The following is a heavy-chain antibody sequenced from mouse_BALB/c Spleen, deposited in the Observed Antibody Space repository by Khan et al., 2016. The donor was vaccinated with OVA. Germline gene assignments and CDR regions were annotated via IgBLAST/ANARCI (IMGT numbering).Heavy chain of an antibody. CDR1: GYTFTNYG. V-gene: IGHV9-3-1*01. CDR3: ARSTSYWYFDV. Sequence: QIQLVQSGPELKKPGETVKISCKASGYTFTNYGMNWVKQAPGKGLKWMGWINTYTGEPTYADDFKGRSAFSLETSASTAYLQIKHLKNEDTATYFWARSTSYWYFDVWGAGTPVTVSS. J-gene: IGHJ1*01. D-gene: IGHD6-1*01. CDR2: INTYTGEP.